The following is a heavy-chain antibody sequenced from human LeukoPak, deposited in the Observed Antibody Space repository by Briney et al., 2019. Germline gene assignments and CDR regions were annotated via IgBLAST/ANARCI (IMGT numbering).Heavy chain of an antibody. CDR2: ISSSSSYI. CDR1: GFTFSSYS. V-gene: IGHV3-21*01. Sequence: PGGSLRLSCAASGFTFSSYSMNWVRQAPGKGLEWVSSISSSSSYIYYADSVKGRFTISRDNAKNSLYLQMNSLRAEDTAVYYCARSVTTNYYYGMDVWGQGTTVTVSS. D-gene: IGHD4-17*01. CDR3: ARSVTTNYYYGMDV. J-gene: IGHJ6*02.